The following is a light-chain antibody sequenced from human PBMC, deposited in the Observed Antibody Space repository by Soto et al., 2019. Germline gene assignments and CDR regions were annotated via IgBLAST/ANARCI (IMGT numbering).Light chain of an antibody. CDR1: QTVSFSY. CDR2: GAS. V-gene: IGKV3-20*01. Sequence: EIVLTQSTGTLSLSPGDRATLSCRASQTVSFSYLAWYQQKPGQAPRLLIYGASSRATGIPDRFSGSESGTDFTLNISRLEPEDFAVYYCQQYGSSPLTFGGGTKVEIK. J-gene: IGKJ4*01. CDR3: QQYGSSPLT.